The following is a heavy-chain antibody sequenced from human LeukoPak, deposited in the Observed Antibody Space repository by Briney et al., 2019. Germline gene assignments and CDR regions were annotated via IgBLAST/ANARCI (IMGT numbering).Heavy chain of an antibody. Sequence: GESLRLSCAASGFTFSNYWMHWVRQAPGKGLVWVSRIKSDGSSTSYADSVKGRFTISRDNAKNTLYLQMNSLRAEDTAVYYCARIGAATYAFDIWGQGTMVTVSS. CDR1: GFTFSNYW. J-gene: IGHJ3*02. D-gene: IGHD1-26*01. V-gene: IGHV3-74*01. CDR3: ARIGAATYAFDI. CDR2: IKSDGSST.